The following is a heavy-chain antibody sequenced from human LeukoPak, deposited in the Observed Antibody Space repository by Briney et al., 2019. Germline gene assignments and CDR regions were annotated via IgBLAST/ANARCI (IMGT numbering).Heavy chain of an antibody. J-gene: IGHJ4*02. CDR2: INHSGST. CDR3: ARVQGYCSGGSCYGNDY. CDR1: GGSFSGYY. Sequence: PSETLSLTCAVYGGSFSGYYWSWIRQPPGKGLEWIGEINHSGSTNYNPSLKSRVTISEDTSKNQFSLKLSSVTAADTAVYYCARVQGYCSGGSCYGNDYWGQGTLVTVSS. V-gene: IGHV4-34*01. D-gene: IGHD2-15*01.